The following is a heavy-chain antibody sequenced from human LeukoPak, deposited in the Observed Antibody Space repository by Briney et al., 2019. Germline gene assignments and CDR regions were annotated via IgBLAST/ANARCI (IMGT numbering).Heavy chain of an antibody. J-gene: IGHJ4*02. V-gene: IGHV3-30-3*01. D-gene: IGHD3-10*01. CDR1: GFTFSSYA. CDR3: ARGQGDGSGRRNYFDY. CDR2: ISYDGSNK. Sequence: GGSLRLPCAASGFTFSSYAMHWVRQAPGKGLEWVAVISYDGSNKYYADSVKGRFTISRDNSKNTLYLQMNSLRAEDTAVYYCARGQGDGSGRRNYFDYWGQGTLVTVSS.